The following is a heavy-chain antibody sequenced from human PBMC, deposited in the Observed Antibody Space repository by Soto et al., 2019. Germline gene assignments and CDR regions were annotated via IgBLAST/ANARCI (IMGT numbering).Heavy chain of an antibody. CDR1: GFTFSNYA. J-gene: IGHJ4*02. D-gene: IGHD6-13*01. Sequence: EVPLLESGGDLVQPGGSLRLSCAASGFTFSNYAMSWVRQAPGKGLEWVSGIGGSGGSTYYADSVKGRFTISRDNSKNTLYLLMDSLRAEDTAIYYCAFPTMAAAGKTGFDYWGQGTLVTVSS. CDR2: IGGSGGST. V-gene: IGHV3-23*01. CDR3: AFPTMAAAGKTGFDY.